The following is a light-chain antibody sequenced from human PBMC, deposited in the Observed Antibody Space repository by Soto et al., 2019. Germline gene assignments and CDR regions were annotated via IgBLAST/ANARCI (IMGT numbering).Light chain of an antibody. CDR3: CSYGGSFYV. V-gene: IGLV2-11*01. Sequence: QSVLTQPHSVSGSPGQSVAISCSGTSSDVGGYNYVSWYQQHPGKAPKLIIFDVNKRPSGVPDRFSGSKSGNTASLTISGLQAEDEADYYFCSYGGSFYVVGTGTKLTVL. CDR1: SSDVGGYNY. CDR2: DVN. J-gene: IGLJ1*01.